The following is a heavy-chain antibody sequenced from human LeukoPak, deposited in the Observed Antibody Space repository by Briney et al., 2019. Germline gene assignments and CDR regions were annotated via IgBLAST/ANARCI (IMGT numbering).Heavy chain of an antibody. CDR2: IYYRGGT. V-gene: IGHV4-59*08. D-gene: IGHD3-10*01. Sequence: SGTLSLTCTVSGGSISSYYWSWIRQPPGKGLEWIGNIYYRGGTNYNPSLKSRLTISVDTSKNQFSLKLSSVTAADTAVYYCATSRLQLFPFDYWGQGTLVTVSS. CDR1: GGSISSYY. J-gene: IGHJ4*02. CDR3: ATSRLQLFPFDY.